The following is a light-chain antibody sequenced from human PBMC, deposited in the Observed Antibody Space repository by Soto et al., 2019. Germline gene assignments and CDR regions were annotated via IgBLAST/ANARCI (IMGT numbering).Light chain of an antibody. Sequence: IQTTPSPSSLSAYVEGRVAINFRASKSIGSYLNWYQQQPGRAPNLLIYAASSLQSGVPSRFSGSGSGTAFTLTISSLQPEDFATYYCQQSYSTPQPFGQGTKVAI. J-gene: IGKJ1*01. CDR3: QQSYSTPQP. V-gene: IGKV1-39*01. CDR2: AAS. CDR1: KSIGSY.